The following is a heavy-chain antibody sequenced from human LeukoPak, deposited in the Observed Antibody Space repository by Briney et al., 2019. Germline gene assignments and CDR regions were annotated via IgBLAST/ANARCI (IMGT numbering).Heavy chain of an antibody. J-gene: IGHJ4*02. V-gene: IGHV4-34*01. Sequence: SETLSLTCAVYGGSFGGYYWSWIRQPPGKGLEWIGEINDSGSSNYIPSLKSRVTISVDRSKNQSSLWLSSVTAADTAVYYCVSGTWLSPRMDYWGQGTLVTVSS. CDR1: GGSFGGYY. D-gene: IGHD5-24*01. CDR3: VSGTWLSPRMDY. CDR2: INDSGSS.